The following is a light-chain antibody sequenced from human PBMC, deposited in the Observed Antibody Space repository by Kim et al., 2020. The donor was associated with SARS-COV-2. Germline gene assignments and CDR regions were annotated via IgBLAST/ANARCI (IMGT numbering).Light chain of an antibody. J-gene: IGLJ3*02. Sequence: KVTISGSGSSSNIGSNYVSWYQQFPGTAPRLLIHGDTERPSGIPDRFSGSKSGTSATLGITGLQTGDEADYYCGAWDSSLSAWVFGGGTQLTVL. V-gene: IGLV1-51*01. CDR1: SSNIGSNY. CDR2: GDT. CDR3: GAWDSSLSAWV.